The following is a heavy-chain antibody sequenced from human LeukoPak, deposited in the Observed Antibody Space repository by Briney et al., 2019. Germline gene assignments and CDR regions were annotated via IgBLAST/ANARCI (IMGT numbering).Heavy chain of an antibody. Sequence: SETLSLTCTVSGGSISSGDYYWSWIRQPPGKGLEWIGYIYYSGSTYYNPSLKSRVTISVDTSKNQFSLKLSSVTAADTAVYYCARDPRIAAAGTAWFDPWGQGTLVTVSS. D-gene: IGHD6-13*01. CDR2: IYYSGST. CDR1: GGSISSGDYY. J-gene: IGHJ5*02. CDR3: ARDPRIAAAGTAWFDP. V-gene: IGHV4-30-4*08.